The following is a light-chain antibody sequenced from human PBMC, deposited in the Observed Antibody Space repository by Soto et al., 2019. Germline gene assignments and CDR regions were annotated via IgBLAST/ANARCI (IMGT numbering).Light chain of an antibody. CDR1: SSNIGINT. CDR3: AAWDDSLNGAV. J-gene: IGLJ7*01. CDR2: SNI. V-gene: IGLV1-44*01. Sequence: QSVLTQPPSASGTPGQRVTIFCSGASSNIGINTVNWYQQLPGTAPNLLTYSNIQRPSGVPDRSSGSKSGTSASLAISGLQAEDEADYYCAAWDDSLNGAVFGGGTQLTVL.